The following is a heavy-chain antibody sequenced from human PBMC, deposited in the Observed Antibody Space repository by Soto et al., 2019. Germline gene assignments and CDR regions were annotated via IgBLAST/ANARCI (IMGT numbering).Heavy chain of an antibody. CDR3: ARDIGSGWYYFDY. V-gene: IGHV3-48*02. D-gene: IGHD6-19*01. J-gene: IGHJ4*02. CDR1: GFTFSSYS. CDR2: ITPSSDTI. Sequence: LRLSCAASGFTFSSYSMNWVRQAPGKGLEWVSYITPSSDTIYYADSVKGRFTISRDNGKNSLYLQMNSLRDEDTAVYYCARDIGSGWYYFDYWGQGNMVTVSS.